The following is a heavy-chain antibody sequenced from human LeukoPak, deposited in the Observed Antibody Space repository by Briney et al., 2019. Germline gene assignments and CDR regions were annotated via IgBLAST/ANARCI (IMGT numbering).Heavy chain of an antibody. D-gene: IGHD5-18*01. CDR3: ARARSSYGYGDAFDI. V-gene: IGHV3-23*01. CDR1: GFSFSIYG. CDR2: ISGSGGNT. J-gene: IGHJ3*02. Sequence: GGTLRLSCEASGFSFSIYGMSWVRQAPGKGLEWVSGISGSGGNTYYADSVKGRFTISRDNSKNTLYLQMNSLRAEDTAVYYCARARSSYGYGDAFDIWGQGTMVTVSS.